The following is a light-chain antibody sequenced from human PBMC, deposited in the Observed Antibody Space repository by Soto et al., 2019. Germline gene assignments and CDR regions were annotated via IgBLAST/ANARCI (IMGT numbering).Light chain of an antibody. CDR1: QSVSSNY. V-gene: IGKV3-20*01. CDR3: QQYGSSPWT. J-gene: IGKJ1*01. Sequence: PGERATLSCRASQSVSSNYLAWYQQKPGQAPRLLVYGASSRATGIPDRFSGSGSGTDFTLTISRLEPEDFAVYYCQQYGSSPWTFGQGTKVEIK. CDR2: GAS.